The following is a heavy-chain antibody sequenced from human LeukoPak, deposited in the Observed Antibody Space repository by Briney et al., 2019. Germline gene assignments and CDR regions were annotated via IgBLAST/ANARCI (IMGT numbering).Heavy chain of an antibody. CDR3: AREGPNYYDSSGYYHDAFDI. D-gene: IGHD3-22*01. CDR2: IYSSGST. V-gene: IGHV4-4*07. J-gene: IGHJ3*02. CDR1: GGSISSYY. Sequence: SETLSLTCTVSGGSISSYYWSWIRQPAGKGLEWIGRIYSSGSTNYNPSLKSRVTMSVDTSKNQFSLKLSSVTAADTAVYYCAREGPNYYDSSGYYHDAFDIWGQGTMVTVSS.